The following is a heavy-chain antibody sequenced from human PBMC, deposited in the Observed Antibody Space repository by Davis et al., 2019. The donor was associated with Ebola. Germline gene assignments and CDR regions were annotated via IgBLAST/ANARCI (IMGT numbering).Heavy chain of an antibody. CDR2: IIPILGIA. D-gene: IGHD2-2*01. Sequence: AASVKVSCKASGGTFSSYAISWVRQAPGQGLEWMGRIIPILGIANYAQKFQGRVTITADKSTSTAYMELSSLRSEDTAVYYCARDQGYCSSTSCYRYYGMDVWGQGTTVTVSS. CDR3: ARDQGYCSSTSCYRYYGMDV. CDR1: GGTFSSYA. V-gene: IGHV1-69*04. J-gene: IGHJ6*02.